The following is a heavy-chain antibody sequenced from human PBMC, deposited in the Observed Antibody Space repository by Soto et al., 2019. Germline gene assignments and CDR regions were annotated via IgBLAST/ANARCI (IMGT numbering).Heavy chain of an antibody. D-gene: IGHD3-3*01. J-gene: IGHJ6*02. CDR2: IYYSGST. Sequence: SETLSLTCTVSGGSISSSSYYWGWIRQPPGKGLEWIGSIYYSGSTYYNPSLKSRVTISVDTSKNQFSLKLSSVTAADTAVYYCARETYYDFWSGYYYGMDVWGQGTTVTVSS. CDR3: ARETYYDFWSGYYYGMDV. CDR1: GGSISSSSYY. V-gene: IGHV4-39*02.